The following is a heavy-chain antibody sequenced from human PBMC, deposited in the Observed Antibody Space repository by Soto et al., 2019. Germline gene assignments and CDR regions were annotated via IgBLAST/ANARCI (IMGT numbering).Heavy chain of an antibody. CDR3: ATGGVVPAAAPGLTAFDI. D-gene: IGHD2-2*01. CDR2: FDPEDGET. V-gene: IGHV1-24*01. Sequence: ASVKVSCKVSGYTLTELSMHWVRQAPGKGLEWMGGFDPEDGETIYAQKFQGRVTMTEDTSTDTAYMELSSLRSEDTAVYYCATGGVVPAAAPGLTAFDIWGQGTMVTVSS. CDR1: GYTLTELS. J-gene: IGHJ3*02.